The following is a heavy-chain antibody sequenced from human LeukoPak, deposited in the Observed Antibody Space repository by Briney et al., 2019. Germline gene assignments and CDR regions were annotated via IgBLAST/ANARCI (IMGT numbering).Heavy chain of an antibody. Sequence: LGGSLRLSCAASGFTFSSYSMNWVRQAPGKGLEWVSSISSSSSYIYYADSVKGRFTISRDNAKNSLYLQMNSLRAEDTAVYYCARVTGPDWYFDLWGRGTLVTVSS. CDR3: ARVTGPDWYFDL. J-gene: IGHJ2*01. CDR2: ISSSSSYI. V-gene: IGHV3-21*01. CDR1: GFTFSSYS. D-gene: IGHD7-27*01.